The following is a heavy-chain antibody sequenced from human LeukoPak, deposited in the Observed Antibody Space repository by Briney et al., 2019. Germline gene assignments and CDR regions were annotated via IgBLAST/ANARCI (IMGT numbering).Heavy chain of an antibody. J-gene: IGHJ4*02. V-gene: IGHV3-23*01. Sequence: GGSLRLSCAASRFTFSSYAMSWVRQAPGKGLEWVSAISGSGGSTYYADSVKGRFTISRDNSKNTLYLQMNSLRAEDTAVYYCAKDEDSGYDSGYWGQGTLVTVSS. CDR3: AKDEDSGYDSGY. CDR2: ISGSGGST. D-gene: IGHD5-12*01. CDR1: RFTFSSYA.